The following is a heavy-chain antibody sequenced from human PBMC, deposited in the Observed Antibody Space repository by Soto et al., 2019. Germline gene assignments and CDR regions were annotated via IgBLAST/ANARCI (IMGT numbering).Heavy chain of an antibody. CDR1: GGSFSGYY. V-gene: IGHV4-34*01. D-gene: IGHD3-10*01. CDR3: ARTTMVRGVIIKAYYYYYMDV. CDR2: INHSGST. Sequence: SETLSLTCAVYGGSFSGYYWSLIRQPPGKGLEWIGEINHSGSTNYNPSLKSRVTISVDTSKNQFSLKLSSVTAADTAVYYCARTTMVRGVIIKAYYYYYMDVWGKGTTVTVSS. J-gene: IGHJ6*03.